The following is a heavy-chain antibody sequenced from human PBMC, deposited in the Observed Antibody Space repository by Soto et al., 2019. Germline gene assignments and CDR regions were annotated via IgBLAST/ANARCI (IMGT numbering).Heavy chain of an antibody. CDR3: AKERYQPLLADY. V-gene: IGHV3-23*01. CDR2: ISGSGGST. D-gene: IGHD2-2*01. CDR1: GFTFSSYA. J-gene: IGHJ4*02. Sequence: EVQLLESGGGLVQLGGSLRFSGAASGFTFSSYAMSWVPQAPGKGLEWVSAISGSGGSTYYADSVKGRFTISRDNSKNTLYLQMNSLRAEDTAVYYCAKERYQPLLADYWGQGTLVTVSS.